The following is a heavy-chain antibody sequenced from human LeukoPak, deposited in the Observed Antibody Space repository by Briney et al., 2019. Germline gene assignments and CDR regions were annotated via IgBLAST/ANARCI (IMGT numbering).Heavy chain of an antibody. D-gene: IGHD3-3*01. CDR2: INHSGHT. Sequence: PSETLSLTCAVYGGSFSGYYWSWIRQPPGEGLEWIGEINHSGHTNYNPSLKSRVTISVDTSKNQFSLKLSSVTAADTAVYYCARGPYYDFWSGYEYYYYYMDVWGKGTTVTVSS. J-gene: IGHJ6*03. CDR1: GGSFSGYY. CDR3: ARGPYYDFWSGYEYYYYYMDV. V-gene: IGHV4-34*01.